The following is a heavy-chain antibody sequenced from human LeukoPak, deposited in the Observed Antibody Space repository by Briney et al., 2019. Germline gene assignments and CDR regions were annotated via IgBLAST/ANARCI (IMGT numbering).Heavy chain of an antibody. CDR2: IYPGDSDT. J-gene: IGHJ4*02. CDR3: ASSVGYYDSSGYLDY. Sequence: GEFLKISCKGSGYSFTSYWIGWVRQMPGKGLEWMGIIYPGDSDTRYSPSFQGQVTISADKSISTAYLQWSSLKASDTAMYYCASSVGYYDSSGYLDYWGQGTLVTVSS. D-gene: IGHD3-22*01. V-gene: IGHV5-51*01. CDR1: GYSFTSYW.